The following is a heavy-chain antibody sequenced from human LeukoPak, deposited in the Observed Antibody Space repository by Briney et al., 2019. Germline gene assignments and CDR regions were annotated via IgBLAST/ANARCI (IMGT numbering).Heavy chain of an antibody. Sequence: SETLSPTCTVSGGSISSSSYYLGWIRQPPGKGLEWIGSIYYSGSTYYNPSLKSRVTISVDTSKNQFSLKLSSVTAADTAVYYCARDFGSWYAFDIWGQGTMVTVSS. V-gene: IGHV4-39*07. J-gene: IGHJ3*02. CDR1: GGSISSSSYY. CDR3: ARDFGSWYAFDI. D-gene: IGHD6-13*01. CDR2: IYYSGST.